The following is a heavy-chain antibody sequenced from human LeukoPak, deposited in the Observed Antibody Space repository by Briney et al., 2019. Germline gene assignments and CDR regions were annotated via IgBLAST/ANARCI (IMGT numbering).Heavy chain of an antibody. V-gene: IGHV3-21*04. CDR3: FTWLDSSGYYLDY. CDR1: GFTFSSYS. D-gene: IGHD3-22*01. CDR2: ISSTSSSYI. Sequence: GGSLRLSCAASGFTFSSYSMNWVRQAPGKGLEWVSSISSTSSSYIYYSDSVKGRFTISRDNAKNSLYLQMNSLRAEDTAVYYCFTWLDSSGYYLDYWGQGTLVTVSS. J-gene: IGHJ4*02.